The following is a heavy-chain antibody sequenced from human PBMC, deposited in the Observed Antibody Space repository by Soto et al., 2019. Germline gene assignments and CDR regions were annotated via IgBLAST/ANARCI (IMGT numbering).Heavy chain of an antibody. V-gene: IGHV3-23*01. D-gene: IGHD1-7*01. CDR2: ISGSGGST. J-gene: IGHJ6*02. CDR1: GFTFSSYA. CDR3: AKSLLELRYYYYGMDV. Sequence: GGSLRLSCAASGFTFSSYAMSWVRQAPGKGLEWVSAISGSGGSTYYADSVKGRFTISRDNSKNTLYLQMNSLRAEDTAVYYCAKSLLELRYYYYGMDVWGQGTTVTVSS.